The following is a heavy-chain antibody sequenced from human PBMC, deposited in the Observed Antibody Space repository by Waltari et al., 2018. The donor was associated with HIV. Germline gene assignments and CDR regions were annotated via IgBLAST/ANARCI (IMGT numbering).Heavy chain of an antibody. V-gene: IGHV3-48*01. J-gene: IGHJ4*02. CDR3: ARDGGFWTDDY. D-gene: IGHD3-3*01. CDR2: ISSSSSTI. Sequence: EVQLVESGGGWVQPGGSLRLLRAASGFTFCSYSINWFRQAPGKGLEWVSYISSSSSTIYYADSVKGRFTISRDNAKNSLYLQMNSLRAEDTAVYYCARDGGFWTDDYWGQGTLVTVSS. CDR1: GFTFCSYS.